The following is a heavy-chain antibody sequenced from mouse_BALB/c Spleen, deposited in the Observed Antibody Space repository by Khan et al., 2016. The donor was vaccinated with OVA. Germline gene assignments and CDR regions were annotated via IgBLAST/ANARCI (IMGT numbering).Heavy chain of an antibody. CDR3: ARPYRYDGRAWFAY. CDR2: IDPDSSTI. Sequence: EVKLLESGGGLVQPGGSLKLSCAASGFDFSRYWMSWVRQAPGKGLEWIGEIDPDSSTINYTPSLKDKFIISRDNAKNTLYLQMSKVRSEDTALYYCARPYRYDGRAWFAYWGQGTLVTVSA. V-gene: IGHV4-1*02. CDR1: GFDFSRYW. J-gene: IGHJ3*01. D-gene: IGHD2-14*01.